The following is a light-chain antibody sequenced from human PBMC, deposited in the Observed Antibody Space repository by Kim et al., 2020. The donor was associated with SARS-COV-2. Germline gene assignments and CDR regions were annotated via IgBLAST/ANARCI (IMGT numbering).Light chain of an antibody. Sequence: DIQMTQSPSSLSASLGDRVTITCRASQSISNYLNWYQQQPGKAPKLLIYASSTLQSGVPSRFSGSGSGTDFTLTIRSLQPDDVATYHCHQSYNTPWTFGQGTKLEI. CDR2: ASS. CDR3: HQSYNTPWT. V-gene: IGKV1-39*01. J-gene: IGKJ1*01. CDR1: QSISNY.